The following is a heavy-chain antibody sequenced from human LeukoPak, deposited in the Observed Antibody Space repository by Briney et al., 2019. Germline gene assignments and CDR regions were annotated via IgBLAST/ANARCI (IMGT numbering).Heavy chain of an antibody. CDR2: IRYDGSNK. CDR1: GFTFSSYA. CDR3: AKGGYGSGSPLDY. D-gene: IGHD3-10*01. J-gene: IGHJ4*02. V-gene: IGHV3-30*02. Sequence: GGSLRLSCAASGFTFSSYAIHWVRQAPGKGLEWVAFIRYDGSNKYYADSVKGRFTISRDNSKNTLYLQMNSLRAEDTAVYYCAKGGYGSGSPLDYWGQGTLVTVSS.